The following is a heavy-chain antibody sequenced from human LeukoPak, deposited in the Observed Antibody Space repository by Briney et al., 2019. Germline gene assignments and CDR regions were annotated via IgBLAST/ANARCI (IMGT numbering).Heavy chain of an antibody. V-gene: IGHV4-34*01. CDR3: ASGKRQYYYYYMDV. J-gene: IGHJ6*03. Sequence: PSETLSLTCAVYGGSFSGYYWSWIRQPPGKGLEWIGEINHSGSTNYNPSLKSRVTISVDTSKNQFSLKLSSVTAADTAVYYCASGKRQYYYYYMDVWGKGTTVTVSS. CDR1: GGSFSGYY. CDR2: INHSGST.